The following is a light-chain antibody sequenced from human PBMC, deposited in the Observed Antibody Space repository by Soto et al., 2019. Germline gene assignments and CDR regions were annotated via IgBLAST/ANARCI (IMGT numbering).Light chain of an antibody. Sequence: DIQMTQSPPSLSASVGDRVAITCQASQDISNYLNWYQQKPGKAPKLLIYDASNLETGVPSRFSGSGSGTDFTFTISSLQPEDIATYYCQQYDNPLTFGGGTKVDIK. CDR2: DAS. J-gene: IGKJ4*01. V-gene: IGKV1-33*01. CDR1: QDISNY. CDR3: QQYDNPLT.